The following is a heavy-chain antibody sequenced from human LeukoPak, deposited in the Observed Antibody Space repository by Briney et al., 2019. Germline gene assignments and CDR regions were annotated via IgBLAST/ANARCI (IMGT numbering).Heavy chain of an antibody. Sequence: ASVKVSCKTSGYTFTTYGVSWVRQAPGQGLEWMGWVSGYTANTNCAERFQGRVTMTTDTSTSTVYLELTSLRSDDTAVYYCARGEVSASLYYFDFWGQGTLVTVS. D-gene: IGHD2-2*01. CDR2: VSGYTANT. V-gene: IGHV1-18*01. J-gene: IGHJ4*02. CDR1: GYTFTTYG. CDR3: ARGEVSASLYYFDF.